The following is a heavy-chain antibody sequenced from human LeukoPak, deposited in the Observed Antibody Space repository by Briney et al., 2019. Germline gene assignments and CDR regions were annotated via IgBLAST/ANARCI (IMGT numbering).Heavy chain of an antibody. CDR2: IIPIFGTA. CDR3: ARERPYCSSTSCAIDY. J-gene: IGHJ4*02. CDR1: GGTFSSYA. D-gene: IGHD2-2*01. Sequence: ASVKVSCKASGGTFSSYAISWVRQAPGQGLEWMGGIIPIFGTANYAQKFQGRVTITADESTSTAYMELSSLRSEDTAVYYCARERPYCSSTSCAIDYWGQGTLVTVSS. V-gene: IGHV1-69*13.